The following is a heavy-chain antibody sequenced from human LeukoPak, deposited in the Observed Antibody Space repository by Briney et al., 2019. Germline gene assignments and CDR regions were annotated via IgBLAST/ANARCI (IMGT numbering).Heavy chain of an antibody. V-gene: IGHV1-18*01. J-gene: IGHJ4*02. Sequence: GASVKVSCKASGYTFTHYGITWVRQAPGQGLEWMGWISAYNGNTNYAQKLQGRVTMTTDTSTSTAYMELRSLRSDDSAVYYCAREMGPSYDSTGYHVIDYWGQGILVTVSS. D-gene: IGHD3-22*01. CDR3: AREMGPSYDSTGYHVIDY. CDR1: GYTFTHYG. CDR2: ISAYNGNT.